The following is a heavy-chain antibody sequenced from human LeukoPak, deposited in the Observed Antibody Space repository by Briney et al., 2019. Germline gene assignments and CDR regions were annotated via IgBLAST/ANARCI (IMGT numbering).Heavy chain of an antibody. CDR2: IYTSGST. Sequence: SETLSLTCTVSGGSISSYYWSWIRQPAGKGLEWIGRIYTSGSTNYNPSLKSRVTISVDTSKNQFSLKLSSVTAADTAVYYCARGGYYDSSGYYLDNGFDIWGQGTMVTVSS. CDR1: GGSISSYY. J-gene: IGHJ3*02. D-gene: IGHD3-22*01. V-gene: IGHV4-4*07. CDR3: ARGGYYDSSGYYLDNGFDI.